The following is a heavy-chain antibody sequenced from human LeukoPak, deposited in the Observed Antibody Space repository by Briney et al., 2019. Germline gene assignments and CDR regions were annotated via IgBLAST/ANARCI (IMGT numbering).Heavy chain of an antibody. J-gene: IGHJ4*02. CDR2: IKSKSDSGTT. CDR1: GSTFSNAW. V-gene: IGHV3-15*01. CDR3: ATKSSDFDY. Sequence: GGSLRLSCAASGSTFSNAWMSWVRQAPGKGLEWVGRIKSKSDSGTTDYAAPVKGRFTISRDDSKNTLYLQMNSLRAEDTAVYYCATKSSDFDYWGQGTLVTVSS. D-gene: IGHD2-15*01.